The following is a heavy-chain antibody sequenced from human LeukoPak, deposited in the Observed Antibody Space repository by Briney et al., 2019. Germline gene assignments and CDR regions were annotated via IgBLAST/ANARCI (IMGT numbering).Heavy chain of an antibody. CDR3: AKGISKNDY. CDR2: IGDSGSTI. Sequence: PGGSLRLSCADSGCTFSDYYLRWIRYAPAQRLEWVSYIGDSGSTIRYAESVKGRFAISRDNAKSSVYLQMSSLRADDTAVYYCAKGISKNDYWGQGTLVTVSS. V-gene: IGHV3-11*04. J-gene: IGHJ4*02. CDR1: GCTFSDYY.